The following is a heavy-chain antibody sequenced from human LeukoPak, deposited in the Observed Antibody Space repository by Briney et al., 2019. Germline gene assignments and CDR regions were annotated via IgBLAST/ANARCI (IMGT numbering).Heavy chain of an antibody. V-gene: IGHV3-7*03. J-gene: IGHJ4*02. CDR3: VRDGVSLWFGGFFEY. CDR1: GFTFSSYW. D-gene: IGHD3-10*01. CDR2: INQNGSNK. Sequence: WGSLRLSCSASGFTFSSYWMSWVRQAPGKGLEWVANINQNGSNKNYADSVKGRFTISRDNAKNSLYLQMNSLRAEDTVVYYRVRDGVSLWFGGFFEYWGEGTLVTVSS.